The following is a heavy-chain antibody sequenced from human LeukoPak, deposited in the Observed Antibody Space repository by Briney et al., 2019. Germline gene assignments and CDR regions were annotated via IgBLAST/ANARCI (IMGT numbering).Heavy chain of an antibody. CDR3: AKDRTVGASYWYFDP. Sequence: SGGSLRLSCAASGFTFSSYWMSWVRQAPGKGLEWVANIKQDGSEKYYVDSVKGRFTISRDNAKNSLYLQMNSLRAEDTAVYYCAKDRTVGASYWYFDPWGRGTLVTVSS. CDR1: GFTFSSYW. V-gene: IGHV3-7*01. D-gene: IGHD1-26*01. CDR2: IKQDGSEK. J-gene: IGHJ2*01.